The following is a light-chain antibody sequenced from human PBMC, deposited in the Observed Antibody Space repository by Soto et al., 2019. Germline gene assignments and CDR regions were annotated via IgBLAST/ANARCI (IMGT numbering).Light chain of an antibody. V-gene: IGLV2-14*01. J-gene: IGLJ2*01. Sequence: QSALTQPASVSGSRGQSITISCTGTSSDVGAYNYVSWYQQHPDKAPKHLIFEVTNRPSGVSGRFSGCKSGITASLRISGIQPEDEADYYCTSYSSSSPVLFGGGTKVTVL. CDR3: TSYSSSSPVL. CDR2: EVT. CDR1: SSDVGAYNY.